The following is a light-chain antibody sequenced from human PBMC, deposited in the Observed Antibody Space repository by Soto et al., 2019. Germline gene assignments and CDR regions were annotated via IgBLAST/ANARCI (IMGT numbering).Light chain of an antibody. Sequence: QPVLTQSSSASASLGSSVKLTCTLSSGHSSYIIAWHQQQPGKAPRYLMNLEGSGAYNKGSGVPDRFSGSSSGADRYLTISNLQFEDEADYYCETWDTNTWVFGGGTKLTVL. J-gene: IGLJ2*01. CDR1: SGHSSYI. CDR2: LEGSGAY. V-gene: IGLV4-60*02. CDR3: ETWDTNTWV.